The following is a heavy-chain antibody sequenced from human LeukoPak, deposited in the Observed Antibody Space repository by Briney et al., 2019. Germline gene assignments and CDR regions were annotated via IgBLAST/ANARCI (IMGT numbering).Heavy chain of an antibody. CDR2: IIPIFGTA. D-gene: IGHD3-10*01. V-gene: IGHV1-69*13. Sequence: ASVKVSCKASGGTFSSYAISWVRQAPGQGLEWMGGIIPIFGTANYAQKLQGRVTITADESTSTAYMELSSLRSEDTAVYYCASGVGSGSYTYYYYYMDVWGKGTTVTVSS. J-gene: IGHJ6*03. CDR1: GGTFSSYA. CDR3: ASGVGSGSYTYYYYYMDV.